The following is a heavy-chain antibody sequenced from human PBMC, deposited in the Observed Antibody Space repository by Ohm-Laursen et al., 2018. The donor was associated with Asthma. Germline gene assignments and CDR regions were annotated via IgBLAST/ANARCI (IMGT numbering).Heavy chain of an antibody. V-gene: IGHV3-7*02. CDR1: GFTFSSYW. CDR2: IKQDGTEE. Sequence: GSLRLSCAASGFTFSSYWMSWVRQAPGKGLEWVANIKQDGTEEFYVDSVKGRFTISRDNAKNLLFLEMINLRAEDTAVYYCAASRRLGYWGQGTLVTVSS. D-gene: IGHD6-6*01. CDR3: AASRRLGY. J-gene: IGHJ4*02.